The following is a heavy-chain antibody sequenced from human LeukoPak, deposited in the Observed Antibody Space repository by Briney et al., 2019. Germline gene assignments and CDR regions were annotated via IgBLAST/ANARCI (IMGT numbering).Heavy chain of an antibody. CDR3: ARFLPAAAVYYYYGMDV. Sequence: GGSLRLSCAASGFTFSDYYMSWIRQAPGKGLEWVSYISSSGSTIYYADSVKGRFTISRDNAKNSLYLQMNSLRAEDTAVYYCARFLPAAAVYYYYGMDVWGQGTTATASS. V-gene: IGHV3-11*01. CDR2: ISSSGSTI. D-gene: IGHD6-13*01. CDR1: GFTFSDYY. J-gene: IGHJ6*02.